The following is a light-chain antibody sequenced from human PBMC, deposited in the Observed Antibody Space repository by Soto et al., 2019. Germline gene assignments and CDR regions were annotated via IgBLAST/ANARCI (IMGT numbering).Light chain of an antibody. Sequence: QSVLTQPPSASGSPGQSVTISCTGTSSDVGAYDYVSWYQQHPGKAPKLMIYEINKRPSGVPDRFSGFKSGNTASLTVSGLQAEDEADYYCSSFVGSNNFPYVFGTGTKVTVL. CDR1: SSDVGAYDY. CDR2: EIN. V-gene: IGLV2-8*01. CDR3: SSFVGSNNFPYV. J-gene: IGLJ1*01.